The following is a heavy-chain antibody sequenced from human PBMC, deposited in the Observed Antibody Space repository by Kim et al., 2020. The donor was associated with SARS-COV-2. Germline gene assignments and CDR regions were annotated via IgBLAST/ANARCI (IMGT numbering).Heavy chain of an antibody. CDR3: AKQGVNYGSGSYFPYDY. CDR2: ISGSGGST. D-gene: IGHD3-10*01. V-gene: IGHV3-23*01. CDR1: GFTFSSYA. Sequence: GGSLRLSCAASGFTFSSYAMSWVRQAPGKGLEWVSAISGSGGSTYYADSVKGRFTISRDNSKNTLYLQMNSLRAEDTAVYYCAKQGVNYGSGSYFPYDYWGQGTLSPSPQ. J-gene: IGHJ4*02.